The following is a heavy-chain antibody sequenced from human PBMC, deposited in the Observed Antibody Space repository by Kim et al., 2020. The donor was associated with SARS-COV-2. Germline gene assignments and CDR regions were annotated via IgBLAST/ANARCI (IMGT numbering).Heavy chain of an antibody. Sequence: DSVKGRFTISRDNSKNTLYLQMNSLRAEDTAVYYCARGGMVRGVIKPIDYWGQGTLVTVSS. J-gene: IGHJ4*02. D-gene: IGHD3-10*01. CDR3: ARGGMVRGVIKPIDY. V-gene: IGHV3-30*01.